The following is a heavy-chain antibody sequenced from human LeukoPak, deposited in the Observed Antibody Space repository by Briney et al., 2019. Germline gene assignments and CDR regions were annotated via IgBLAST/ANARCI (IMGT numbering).Heavy chain of an antibody. V-gene: IGHV4-39*02. D-gene: IGHD2-2*01. CDR2: IYCSGST. CDR3: AREASDCSSTSCHEGWFDP. CDR1: GGSISSSSYY. J-gene: IGHJ5*02. Sequence: SGTLSLTCTVSGGSISSSSYYWGWIRQPPGTGLEWIGSIYCSGSTYYNPSLKSRVTISVDTSKNQFSLKLSSVTAADTAVYYCAREASDCSSTSCHEGWFDPWGQGTLVTVSS.